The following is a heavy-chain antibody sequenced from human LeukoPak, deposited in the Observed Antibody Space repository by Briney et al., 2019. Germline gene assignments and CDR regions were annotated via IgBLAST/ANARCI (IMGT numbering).Heavy chain of an antibody. CDR2: FYYTGLT. Sequence: SETLSLTCTVSGGSMSGYYWSWIRQTPAGGLEWIGYFYYTGLTRSNPSFKSRVTIAGDTSKNQFSLRLTSMTAADTAIYCCAKDAVSPGEDYYDPWGPGTLVTVSS. CDR1: GGSMSGYY. V-gene: IGHV4-59*01. D-gene: IGHD3-10*01. J-gene: IGHJ5*02. CDR3: AKDAVSPGEDYYDP.